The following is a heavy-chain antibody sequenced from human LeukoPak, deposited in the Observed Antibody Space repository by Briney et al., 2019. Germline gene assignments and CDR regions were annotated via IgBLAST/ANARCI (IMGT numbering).Heavy chain of an antibody. CDR3: VKDRTGNYVAWFDP. V-gene: IGHV3-23*01. D-gene: IGHD4-11*01. Sequence: PGGSLRLSCAASGFTFSSYAMSWVRQAPGKGLKWVSSISSGGGSTYYADSVKGRFTISRDNSKNTLYLQMNSLRAEDAAVYYCVKDRTGNYVAWFDPWGQGTLVTVSS. J-gene: IGHJ5*02. CDR1: GFTFSSYA. CDR2: ISSGGGST.